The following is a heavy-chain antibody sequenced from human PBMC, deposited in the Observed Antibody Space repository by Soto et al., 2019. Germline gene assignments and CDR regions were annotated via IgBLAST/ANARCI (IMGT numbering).Heavy chain of an antibody. Sequence: SVKVSCKASGGTFSSYAISWVRQAPGQGLEWMGGIIPIFGTANYAQKFQGRVTITADKSTSTAYMELSSLRSEDTAVYYCARVAETLVVPVSYYFDYWGPGTLLTVST. V-gene: IGHV1-69*06. CDR3: ARVAETLVVPVSYYFDY. D-gene: IGHD2-2*01. J-gene: IGHJ4*02. CDR1: GGTFSSYA. CDR2: IIPIFGTA.